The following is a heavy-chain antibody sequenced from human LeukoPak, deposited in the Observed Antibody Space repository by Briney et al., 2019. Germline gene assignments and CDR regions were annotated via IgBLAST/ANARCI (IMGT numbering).Heavy chain of an antibody. D-gene: IGHD2-2*01. CDR2: INPSGGST. J-gene: IGHJ4*02. CDR3: ARGGGLMCSSTSCYPFDY. CDR1: GYTFTSYY. V-gene: IGHV1-46*01. Sequence: ASVKVSCKASGYTFTSYYMHWVRHAPGQGLEWMGIINPSGGSTSYAQKFQGRVTMTRDTATSTVYMELSSLRSEETAVYYCARGGGLMCSSTSCYPFDYWGQGTLVPVSS.